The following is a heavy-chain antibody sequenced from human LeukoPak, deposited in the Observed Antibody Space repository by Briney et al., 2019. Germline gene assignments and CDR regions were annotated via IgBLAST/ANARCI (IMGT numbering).Heavy chain of an antibody. CDR3: ARHSHYYDSSALDY. J-gene: IGHJ4*02. D-gene: IGHD3-22*01. V-gene: IGHV4-39*01. CDR1: GGSISSSSYY. CDR2: IYYSGST. Sequence: PSETLSLTCTVSGGSISSSSYYWGWIRQPPGKGLEWIGSIYYSGSTYYSPSLKSRVTISVDTSKNQFSLKLSSVTAADTAVYYCARHSHYYDSSALDYWGQGTLVTVSS.